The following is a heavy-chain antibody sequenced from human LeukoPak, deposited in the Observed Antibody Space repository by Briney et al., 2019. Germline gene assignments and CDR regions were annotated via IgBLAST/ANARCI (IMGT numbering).Heavy chain of an antibody. V-gene: IGHV4-39*07. CDR3: ARGSRSYPEFDY. J-gene: IGHJ4*02. D-gene: IGHD3-10*01. Sequence: SETLSLTCTVSGGSISSSSYYWGWIRQPPGKGLEWIGSIYYSGSTYYNPSLKSRVTISVDTSKNQFSLKLSSVTAADTAVYYCARGSRSYPEFDYWGQGTLVTVSS. CDR2: IYYSGST. CDR1: GGSISSSSYY.